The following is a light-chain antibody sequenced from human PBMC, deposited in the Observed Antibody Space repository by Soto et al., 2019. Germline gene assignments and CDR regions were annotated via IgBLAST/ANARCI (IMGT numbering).Light chain of an antibody. CDR1: QSVSSTY. CDR2: GAS. CDR3: QQYGDWPPDT. Sequence: EIVLTQSPGTLSLSPGERATLSCRASQSVSSTYLAWYQQKPGQAPRLLIYGASSRATGVPARFGGSGSGTEFTLTISGLQSEDFAVYYCQQYGDWPPDTFGQGTKVEI. J-gene: IGKJ2*01. V-gene: IGKV3-20*01.